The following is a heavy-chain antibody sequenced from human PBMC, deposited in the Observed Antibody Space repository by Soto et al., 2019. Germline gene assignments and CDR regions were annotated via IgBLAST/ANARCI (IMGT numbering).Heavy chain of an antibody. CDR1: GFTFDDYT. J-gene: IGHJ4*02. Sequence: GGSLRLSCAASGFTFDDYTMHWVRQAPGKGLEWVSLISWDGGSTYYADSEKGRFTISRDNSKNSLYLQMNSLRTEDTALYYCATSYPHSSSSDVDYWGQGTLVTVSS. D-gene: IGHD6-6*01. CDR3: ATSYPHSSSSDVDY. V-gene: IGHV3-43*01. CDR2: ISWDGGST.